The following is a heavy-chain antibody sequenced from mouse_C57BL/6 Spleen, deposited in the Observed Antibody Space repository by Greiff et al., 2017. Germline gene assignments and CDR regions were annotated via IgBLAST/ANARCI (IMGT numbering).Heavy chain of an antibody. CDR2: IRSKSNNYAT. D-gene: IGHD2-4*01. V-gene: IGHV10-1*01. Sequence: EVQLVESGGGLVQPKGSLKLSCAAFTFTFNTYAMNWVRQAPGKGLEWVARIRSKSNNYATYYADSVKDRFTISRDDSESMLYLQMNNLKTEDTAMYYCVRGDYDHYAMDYWGQGTSVTVSS. J-gene: IGHJ4*01. CDR3: VRGDYDHYAMDY. CDR1: TFTFNTYA.